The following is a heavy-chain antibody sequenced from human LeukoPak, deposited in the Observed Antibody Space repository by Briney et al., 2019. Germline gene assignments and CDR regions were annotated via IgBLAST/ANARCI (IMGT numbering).Heavy chain of an antibody. CDR3: ARHSGGRPFDY. D-gene: IGHD6-19*01. J-gene: IGHJ4*02. CDR1: GFTFSSYE. Sequence: GGSLRLSCAASGFTFSSYEMNWVRQSPGKGLEWVSYISGGATIYYADSVKARFTISRDNAKNSLYLQMNSLRAEDTAVYYCARHSGGRPFDYWGQGTLVTVSS. CDR2: ISGGATI. V-gene: IGHV3-48*03.